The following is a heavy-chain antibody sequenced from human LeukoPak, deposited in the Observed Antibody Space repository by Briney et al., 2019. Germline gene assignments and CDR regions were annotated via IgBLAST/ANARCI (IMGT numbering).Heavy chain of an antibody. Sequence: QPGGSLRLSCAASGFTFSSYWMHWLRQAPGKGLVGVSRLNSDGRRTHYADSVKGRCTISREKAKNTLYLQVKRMIADEMGVYYCARGETYYYHGMDVWGQGTTVTVSS. J-gene: IGHJ6*02. CDR3: ARGETYYYHGMDV. CDR2: LNSDGRRT. V-gene: IGHV3-74*01. CDR1: GFTFSSYW.